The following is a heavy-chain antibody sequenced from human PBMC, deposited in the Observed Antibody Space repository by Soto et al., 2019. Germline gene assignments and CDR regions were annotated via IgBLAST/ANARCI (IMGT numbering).Heavy chain of an antibody. J-gene: IGHJ6*02. CDR1: RGTFSSDG. D-gene: IGHD3-3*01. V-gene: IGHV1-69*13. Sequence: SVKVSCNASRGTFSSDGITWVRQAPGQGLGWMGGIIPVFGSVNYAQKFQGRVTITADGSANTAYLELSSLRSGDTAVYFCATVILGVLNPHFGMDFWGQGTTVTVSS. CDR3: ATVILGVLNPHFGMDF. CDR2: IIPVFGSV.